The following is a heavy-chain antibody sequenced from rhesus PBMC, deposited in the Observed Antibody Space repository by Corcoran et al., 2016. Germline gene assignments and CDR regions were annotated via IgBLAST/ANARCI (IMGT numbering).Heavy chain of an antibody. J-gene: IGHJ4*01. CDR1: GCTFSTYG. CDR3: AKQRLALDC. D-gene: IGHD6-31*01. CDR2: ISSGGGST. V-gene: IGHV3S5*01. Sequence: EVQLVESGGGLVQPGGSLRLSWAASGCTFSTYGMSWVPQAPGKGLVWVSYISSGGGSTYYADSVKGRFTISRDNSKTTLSVQMNSLRAEDTAVYYCAKQRLALDCWGQGVLVTVSS.